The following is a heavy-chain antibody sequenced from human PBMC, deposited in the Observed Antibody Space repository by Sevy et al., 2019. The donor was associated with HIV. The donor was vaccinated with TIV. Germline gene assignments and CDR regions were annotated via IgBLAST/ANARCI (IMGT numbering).Heavy chain of an antibody. CDR1: GFTFSSYA. J-gene: IGHJ4*02. Sequence: GGSLRLSCAASGFTFSSYAMSWVRQAPGKGLEWVSAISGSGISTYYADSVNGRFTISRDNSKNTLYLQMNNLRAEDTAVFYCAKGIGYSGYETDYWGQGTLVTVSS. CDR2: ISGSGIST. D-gene: IGHD5-12*01. CDR3: AKGIGYSGYETDY. V-gene: IGHV3-23*01.